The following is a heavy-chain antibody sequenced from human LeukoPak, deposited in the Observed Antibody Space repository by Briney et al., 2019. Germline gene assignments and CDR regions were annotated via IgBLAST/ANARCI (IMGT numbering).Heavy chain of an antibody. V-gene: IGHV3-7*03. D-gene: IGHD1-7*01. CDR3: AREVRNYIPIH. Sequence: GGSLRLSCAASGFTFSSYWMSWVRQAPGKGLEWVANIKQDGSEKYYVDSVKGRFTISRDNAKNSLYLQMNNLRAEDTAVYYCAREVRNYIPIHWGQGTLVTVSS. CDR1: GFTFSSYW. CDR2: IKQDGSEK. J-gene: IGHJ4*02.